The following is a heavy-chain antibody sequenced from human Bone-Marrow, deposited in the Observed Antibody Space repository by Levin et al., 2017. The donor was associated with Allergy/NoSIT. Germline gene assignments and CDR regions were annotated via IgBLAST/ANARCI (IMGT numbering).Heavy chain of an antibody. V-gene: IGHV3-30*04. CDR3: ARERQWLSAPLDY. D-gene: IGHD3-22*01. CDR2: ISYDGSNK. Sequence: SCAASGFTFSSYAMHWVRQAPGKGLEWVAVISYDGSNKYYADSVKGRFTISRDNSKNTLYLQMNSLRAEDTAVYYCARERQWLSAPLDYWGQGTLVTVSS. J-gene: IGHJ4*02. CDR1: GFTFSSYA.